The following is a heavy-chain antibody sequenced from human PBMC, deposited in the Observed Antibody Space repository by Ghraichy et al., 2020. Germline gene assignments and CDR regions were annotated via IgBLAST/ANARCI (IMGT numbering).Heavy chain of an antibody. D-gene: IGHD5-12*01. CDR2: INSDGSST. Sequence: GGSLRLSCAASGFTFSSYWMHWVRQAPGKGLVWVSRINSDGSSTSYADSVKGRFTISRDNAKNTLYLQMNSLRAEDTAVYYCARPVGGYRASNWFDPWGQGTLVTVSS. CDR3: ARPVGGYRASNWFDP. V-gene: IGHV3-74*01. CDR1: GFTFSSYW. J-gene: IGHJ5*02.